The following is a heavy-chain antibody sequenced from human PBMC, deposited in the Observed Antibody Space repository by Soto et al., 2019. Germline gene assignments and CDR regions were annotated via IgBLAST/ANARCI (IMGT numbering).Heavy chain of an antibody. D-gene: IGHD6-13*01. CDR1: GYTFTSYG. J-gene: IGHJ6*02. CDR2: ISPNYGNT. V-gene: IGHV1-69*13. Sequence: SVKVSCKASGYTFTSYGIIWVRQAPGQGLEWMGGISPNYGNTNYAQKFQGRVTITADESTSTAYMELSSLRSEDTAVYYCARASSSWYDYYYYGMDVWGQGTTVTSP. CDR3: ARASSSWYDYYYYGMDV.